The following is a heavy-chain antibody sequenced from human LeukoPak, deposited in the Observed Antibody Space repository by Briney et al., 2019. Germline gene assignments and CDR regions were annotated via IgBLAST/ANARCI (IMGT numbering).Heavy chain of an antibody. D-gene: IGHD1-26*01. J-gene: IGHJ4*02. V-gene: IGHV3-7*03. Sequence: GGSLRLSCVASGFTFSNYYMTWVRQAPEMGLEWVASVKEDGGAQYYVDAVKGRFTITRDNPRNSLYLQLNSLRAEDTAVYYCARGGSLGGHLEYWGQGTLATVSS. CDR3: ARGGSLGGHLEY. CDR1: GFTFSNYY. CDR2: VKEDGGAQ.